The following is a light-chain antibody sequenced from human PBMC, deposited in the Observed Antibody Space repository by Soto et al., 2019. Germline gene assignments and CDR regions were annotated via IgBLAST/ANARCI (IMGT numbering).Light chain of an antibody. CDR1: HSVSNN. J-gene: IGKJ1*01. V-gene: IGKV3-15*01. CDR2: DAS. CDR3: QQYRDWPET. Sequence: EIVMTQSPGTLSVSPGERATLSCRASHSVSNNLAWYQQKVGQSPRLLIYDASTRATGVPGRFSGSGSGTHFTLTISSLLPEDFAVYYCQQYRDWPETFGQGTKVEIK.